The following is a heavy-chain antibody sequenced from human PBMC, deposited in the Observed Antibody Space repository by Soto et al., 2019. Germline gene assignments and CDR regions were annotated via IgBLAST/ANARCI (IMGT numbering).Heavy chain of an antibody. CDR3: ARDRGYDILTGYYNDEYFQH. V-gene: IGHV3-53*01. Sequence: GGSLRLSCAASGFTVSSNYMSWVRQAPGKGLEWVSVIGGGGTTYYADSVKGRSTISRDNSKNTLYLQMNSLRAEDTAVYYCARDRGYDILTGYYNDEYFQHWGQGTLVTVSS. CDR2: IGGGGTT. J-gene: IGHJ1*01. D-gene: IGHD3-9*01. CDR1: GFTVSSNY.